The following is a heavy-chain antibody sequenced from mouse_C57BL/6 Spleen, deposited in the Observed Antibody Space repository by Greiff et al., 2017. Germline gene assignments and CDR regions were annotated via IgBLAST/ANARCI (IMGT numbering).Heavy chain of an antibody. D-gene: IGHD2-14*01. J-gene: IGHJ4*01. CDR1: GYTFTSYW. CDR3: ARWYDEAMDY. CDR2: IDPSDSYT. V-gene: IGHV1-69*01. Sequence: VQLQQPGAELVMPGASVKLSCKASGYTFTSYWMHWVKQRPGQGLEWIGEIDPSDSYTNYNQKFKGKATLTVDKSSSTAYMQLSSLTSEDSAVXYCARWYDEAMDYWGQGTSVTVSS.